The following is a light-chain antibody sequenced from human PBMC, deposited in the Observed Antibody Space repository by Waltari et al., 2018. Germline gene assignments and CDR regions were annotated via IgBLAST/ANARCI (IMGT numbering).Light chain of an antibody. J-gene: IGKJ4*01. V-gene: IGKV2-28*01. CDR2: LGS. Sequence: DIVMTQSPLSLPVTPGEPASISCRSSQSLLHSNGYNYLDWYLQKPGQSPQLLIYLGSNRACGGPDRFSGSGSGTDFTLKISRVEAEDVGVYYCMQALQTPTFGGGTK. CDR3: MQALQTPT. CDR1: QSLLHSNGYNY.